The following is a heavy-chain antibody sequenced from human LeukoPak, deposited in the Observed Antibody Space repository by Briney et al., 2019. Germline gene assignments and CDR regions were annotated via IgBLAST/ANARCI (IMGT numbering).Heavy chain of an antibody. CDR1: GGTFSSYA. CDR3: DTVTKAYLDY. CDR2: IIPILGIA. J-gene: IGHJ4*02. D-gene: IGHD4-17*01. V-gene: IGHV1-69*04. Sequence: SVKVSCKASGGTFSSYAISWLRQAPGQGLEWMGRIIPILGIANYAQKFQGRVTITADKSTSTAYMELSSMRSEGAAVYYCDTVTKAYLDYWGPGTLVTGSS.